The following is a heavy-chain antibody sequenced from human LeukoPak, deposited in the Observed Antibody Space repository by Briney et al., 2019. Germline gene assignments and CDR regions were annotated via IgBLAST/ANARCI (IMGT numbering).Heavy chain of an antibody. CDR1: GFAFSSYG. V-gene: IGHV3-30*18. D-gene: IGHD2-2*01. CDR2: ISYDGSTE. J-gene: IGHJ4*02. CDR3: AKETYSTSWQLDS. Sequence: PGGSLRLSCAASGFAFSSYGVHWVRQAPGKGLEWVAVISYDGSTEYYIDSVKDRFTISRDNSKNTLYLQMNSLRAEDTAVYYCAKETYSTSWQLDSWGQGTLVTVSS.